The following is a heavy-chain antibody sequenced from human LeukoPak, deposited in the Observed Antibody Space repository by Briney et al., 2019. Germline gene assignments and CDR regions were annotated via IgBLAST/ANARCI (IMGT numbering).Heavy chain of an antibody. J-gene: IGHJ4*02. V-gene: IGHV3-53*01. CDR2: IYSGGST. CDR1: GFTFNNYA. D-gene: IGHD1-1*01. CDR3: ARGVNDAYGY. Sequence: PGGSLRLSCAASGFTFNNYAMSWVRQAPGKGLEWVSVIYSGGSTYYADSVKGRFIISRDNSKNTVYFQMNSLRAEDTAVYYCARGVNDAYGYWGQGTLVTVSS.